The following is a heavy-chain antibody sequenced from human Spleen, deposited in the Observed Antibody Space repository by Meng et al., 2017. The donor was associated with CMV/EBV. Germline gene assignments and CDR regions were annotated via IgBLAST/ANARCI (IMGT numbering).Heavy chain of an antibody. D-gene: IGHD3-3*01. J-gene: IGHJ4*02. Sequence: QVHLCESGGGFVKPGGCLILACAASGFPSSDYYRSCIRQAPGKGLEWVSYISSSSSYTNYADSVKGRFTISRDNAKNSLYLQMNSLRAEDTAVYYCARDVRFLESLDYWGQGTLVTVSS. CDR3: ARDVRFLESLDY. CDR2: ISSSSSYT. V-gene: IGHV3-11*05. CDR1: GFPSSDYY.